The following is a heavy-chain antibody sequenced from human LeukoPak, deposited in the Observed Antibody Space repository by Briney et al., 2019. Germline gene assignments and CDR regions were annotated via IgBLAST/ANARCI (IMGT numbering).Heavy chain of an antibody. D-gene: IGHD3-16*02. J-gene: IGHJ4*02. Sequence: GGSLRLSCVASGFTFSDYAMSWVRQAPGKGLEWVSGISDSGGSTYYTDSVKGRCTISRDNSKNTVSLQMNNLKAEDTAVYFCARHDSFIPYWGQGTLVTVSS. V-gene: IGHV3-23*01. CDR2: ISDSGGST. CDR3: ARHDSFIPY. CDR1: GFTFSDYA.